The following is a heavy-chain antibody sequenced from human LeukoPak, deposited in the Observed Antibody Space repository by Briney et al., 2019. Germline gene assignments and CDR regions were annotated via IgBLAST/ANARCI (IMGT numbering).Heavy chain of an antibody. CDR2: INSDGSST. CDR1: GFTFSSYW. V-gene: IGHV3-74*01. D-gene: IGHD4-17*01. J-gene: IGHJ6*02. Sequence: GGSLRLSCEASGFTFSSYWMHWVRQAPGKGLVWVSRINSDGSSTSYADSVKGRFTISRDNAKNTLYLQMNSLRAEDTAVYYCARTSSYGDLPSYGMDVWGQGTTVTVSS. CDR3: ARTSSYGDLPSYGMDV.